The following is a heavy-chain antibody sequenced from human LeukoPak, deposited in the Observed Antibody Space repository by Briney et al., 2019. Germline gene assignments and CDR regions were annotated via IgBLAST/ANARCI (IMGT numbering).Heavy chain of an antibody. CDR2: IYYSGST. V-gene: IGHV4-39*01. D-gene: IGHD3-3*01. CDR3: ASRVFGPLTFDY. Sequence: KPSETLSLTRTVSGGSISSSSYYWGWIRQPPGKGLEWIGSIYYSGSTYYNPSLKSRVTISVDTSKNQFSLKLSSVTAADTAVYYCASRVFGPLTFDYWGQGTLVTVSS. CDR1: GGSISSSSYY. J-gene: IGHJ4*02.